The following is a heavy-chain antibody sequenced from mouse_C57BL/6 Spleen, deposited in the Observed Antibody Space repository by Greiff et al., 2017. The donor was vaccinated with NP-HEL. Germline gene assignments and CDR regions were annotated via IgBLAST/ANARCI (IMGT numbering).Heavy chain of an antibody. V-gene: IGHV1-18*01. CDR1: GYTFTDYN. Sequence: VQLQQSGPELVKPGASVKIPCKASGYTFTDYNMDWVKQSHGKSLEWIGDINPNNGGTIYNQKFKGKATLTVDKSSSTAYMELRSLTSEDTAVYYCARVDELGHYFDYWGQGTTLTVSS. CDR2: INPNNGGT. D-gene: IGHD4-1*01. J-gene: IGHJ2*01. CDR3: ARVDELGHYFDY.